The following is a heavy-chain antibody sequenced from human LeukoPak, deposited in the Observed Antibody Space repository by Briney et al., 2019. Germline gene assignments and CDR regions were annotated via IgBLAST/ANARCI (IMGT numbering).Heavy chain of an antibody. CDR2: IIPIFGTA. Sequence: SVKVSCKASGGTFSSYAISWVRQAPGQGLEWMGGIIPIFGTANYAQKFQGRVTITADESTSTAYIELSSLRSEDTAVYYCARGPPKQYYYDSSGYYSYYYYGMDVWGQGTTVTVSS. CDR1: GGTFSSYA. V-gene: IGHV1-69*01. D-gene: IGHD3-22*01. J-gene: IGHJ6*02. CDR3: ARGPPKQYYYDSSGYYSYYYYGMDV.